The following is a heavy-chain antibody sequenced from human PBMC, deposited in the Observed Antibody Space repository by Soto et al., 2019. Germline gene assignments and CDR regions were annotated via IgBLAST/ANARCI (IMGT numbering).Heavy chain of an antibody. Sequence: SETLSLTCTVSGCSISSGDYYWGWILQPPGKGLEWIGYIYYSGSTYYNPSLKSRVTISVDTSKNQFSLKLSSVTAADTAVYYCARQIAAAPYYFDYWGQGILVTVSS. CDR2: IYYSGST. V-gene: IGHV4-30-4*01. J-gene: IGHJ4*02. CDR1: GCSISSGDYY. CDR3: ARQIAAAPYYFDY. D-gene: IGHD6-13*01.